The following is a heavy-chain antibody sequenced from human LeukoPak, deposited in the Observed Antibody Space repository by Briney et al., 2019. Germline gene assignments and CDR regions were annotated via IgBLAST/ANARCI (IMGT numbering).Heavy chain of an antibody. Sequence: PGGSLRLSCTASGFTFSSYAMSWVRQAPGKGLEWVSPISGSGGGTYYTDSVKGRFTISRDNSKNTLYLQMNRLRAEDTAVYYCARSGNYYSFDYWGQGTLVTVSS. J-gene: IGHJ4*02. D-gene: IGHD1-26*01. CDR1: GFTFSSYA. V-gene: IGHV3-23*01. CDR3: ARSGNYYSFDY. CDR2: ISGSGGGT.